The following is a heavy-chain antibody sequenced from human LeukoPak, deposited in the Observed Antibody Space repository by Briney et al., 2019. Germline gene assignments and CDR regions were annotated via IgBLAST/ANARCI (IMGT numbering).Heavy chain of an antibody. V-gene: IGHV1-2*02. CDR1: GYTFTGYY. D-gene: IGHD3-10*01. J-gene: IGHJ4*02. CDR3: ARTRYGSGSYLVDY. Sequence: ASVKVSCKASGYTFTGYYMHWVRLAPGQGLEWMGWINPNSGGTNHAQKFQGRVTMTRDTSISTAYMELSRLRSDDTAVYYCARTRYGSGSYLVDYWGQGTLVTVSS. CDR2: INPNSGGT.